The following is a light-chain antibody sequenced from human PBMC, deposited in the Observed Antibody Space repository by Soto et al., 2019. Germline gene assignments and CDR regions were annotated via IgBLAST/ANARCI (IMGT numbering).Light chain of an antibody. V-gene: IGLV1-40*01. CDR1: SSNIGAEYF. J-gene: IGLJ1*01. Sequence: QSVLTQPPSVAGAPGQRVTISCAGSSSNIGAEYFVHWYQQLPGAAPKLLIYDNTNRPSGVPDRFSGSKSGTSASLAITGLQAEDEADYYCQSYDSSLRGYVFGSGTKLTVL. CDR3: QSYDSSLRGYV. CDR2: DNT.